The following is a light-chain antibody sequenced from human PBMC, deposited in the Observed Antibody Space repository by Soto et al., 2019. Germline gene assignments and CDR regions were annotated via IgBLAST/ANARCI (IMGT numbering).Light chain of an antibody. J-gene: IGKJ1*01. CDR3: QQYGGSPWT. CDR1: QSVSVNY. Sequence: EIVLTQSPVTLSLSPGERATLSCRASQSVSVNYLAWYQQRPGQAPRLLIYGASRRATDIPDRFSGSGSGADFTLTIIRLDPEDFAVYYCQQYGGSPWTFGQGPKVEIK. CDR2: GAS. V-gene: IGKV3-20*01.